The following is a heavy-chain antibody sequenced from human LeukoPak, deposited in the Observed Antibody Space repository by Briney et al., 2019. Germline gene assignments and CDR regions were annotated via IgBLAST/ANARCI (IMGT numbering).Heavy chain of an antibody. V-gene: IGHV3-23*01. J-gene: IGHJ4*02. CDR1: GFTFSTYA. Sequence: GGSLRLSCAASGFTFSTYAMTWVRQAPGKGLEWVSSISGSGGSTYYADSVKGRFTISRDNPKNTLYLQMNSLRAEDTAAYYCAKGVRDVVVVVAATDYWGQGTLVTVSS. CDR2: ISGSGGST. CDR3: AKGVRDVVVVVAATDY. D-gene: IGHD2-15*01.